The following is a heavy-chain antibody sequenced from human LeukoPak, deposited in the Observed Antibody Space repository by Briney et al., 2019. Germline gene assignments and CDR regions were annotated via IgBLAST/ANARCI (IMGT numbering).Heavy chain of an antibody. CDR1: GYTFTGYY. V-gene: IGHV1-2*02. J-gene: IGHJ4*02. CDR2: INPNSGGT. Sequence: ASVKVSCKASGYTFTGYYIHWVRQAPGQGLEWMGLINPNSGGTNSAQKFQGRVTLTRDTSISTAYLELSSLRSYDTAVYYCARDLGRGWIIVDYWGQGTLVTVSS. CDR3: ARDLGRGWIIVDY. D-gene: IGHD6-19*01.